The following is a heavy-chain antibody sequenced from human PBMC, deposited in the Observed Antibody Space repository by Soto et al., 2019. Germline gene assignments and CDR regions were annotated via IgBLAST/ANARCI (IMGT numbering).Heavy chain of an antibody. CDR2: INPNSGGT. CDR3: ARDLIAVAGSEYYYYGMDV. CDR1: GYTFTGYY. V-gene: IGHV1-2*02. Sequence: ASVKVSCKASGYTFTGYYMHWVRQAPGQGLEWMGWINPNSGGTNYAQKFQGRVTMTRDTSISTAYMELSRLRSDDTAVYYCARDLIAVAGSEYYYYGMDVWGQRTTVAVCS. D-gene: IGHD6-19*01. J-gene: IGHJ6*01.